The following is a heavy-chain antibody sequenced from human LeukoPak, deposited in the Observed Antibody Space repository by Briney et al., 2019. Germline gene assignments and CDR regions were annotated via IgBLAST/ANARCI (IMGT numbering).Heavy chain of an antibody. J-gene: IGHJ4*02. CDR2: ISAYNGNT. Sequence: GASAKVSCKASGYTFTSYGISWVRQAPGQGLEWMGWISAYNGNTNYAQKLQGRVTMTTDTSTSTAYMELRSLRSDDTAVYYCARAPALYYYDSSGHDYWGQGTLVTVSS. CDR3: ARAPALYYYDSSGHDY. V-gene: IGHV1-18*01. D-gene: IGHD3-22*01. CDR1: GYTFTSYG.